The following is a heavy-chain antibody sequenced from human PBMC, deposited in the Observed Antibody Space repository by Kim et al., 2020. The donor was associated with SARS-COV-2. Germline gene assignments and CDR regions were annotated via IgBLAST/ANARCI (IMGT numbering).Heavy chain of an antibody. CDR2: ISSSGSTI. J-gene: IGHJ3*02. CDR3: ARERGTIDGYCSSTSCYWPNDAFDI. Sequence: GGSLRLSCAASGFTFSSYEMNWVRQAPGKGLEWVSYISSSGSTIYYADSVKGRFTISRDNAKNSLYLQMNSLRAEDTAVYYCARERGTIDGYCSSTSCYWPNDAFDIWGQGTMVTVSS. CDR1: GFTFSSYE. D-gene: IGHD2-2*01. V-gene: IGHV3-48*03.